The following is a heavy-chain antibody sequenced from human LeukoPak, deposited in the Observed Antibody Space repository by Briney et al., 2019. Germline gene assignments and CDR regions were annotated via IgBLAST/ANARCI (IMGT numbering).Heavy chain of an antibody. D-gene: IGHD3-10*01. Sequence: VASVKVSCKASGYTFTGYYMHWVRQAPGQGLEWMGWINPNSGGTNYAQKFQGRVTMTRDTSISTAYMELSRLRSDDTAVYYCARRGATMANDPYYYYYYMDVWGKGTTVTISS. V-gene: IGHV1-2*02. J-gene: IGHJ6*03. CDR1: GYTFTGYY. CDR2: INPNSGGT. CDR3: ARRGATMANDPYYYYYYMDV.